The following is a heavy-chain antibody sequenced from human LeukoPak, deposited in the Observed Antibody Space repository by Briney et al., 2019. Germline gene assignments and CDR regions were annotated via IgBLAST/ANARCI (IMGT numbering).Heavy chain of an antibody. CDR3: ARDYASGSYYNCAFDI. D-gene: IGHD3-10*01. Sequence: GGSLRLSCTASGLIFNTCGMHCPRQAPGKGLEWVAVIWYDGSDKYYGDSVKGRFTISRDNSKNTLYLQMNSLRAEDTAVYDCARDYASGSYYNCAFDIWGQGTTVIVSS. V-gene: IGHV3-33*01. CDR2: IWYDGSDK. J-gene: IGHJ3*02. CDR1: GLIFNTCG.